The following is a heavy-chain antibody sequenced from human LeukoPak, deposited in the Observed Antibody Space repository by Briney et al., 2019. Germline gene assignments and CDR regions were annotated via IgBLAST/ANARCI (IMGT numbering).Heavy chain of an antibody. CDR2: MNPNSGNT. V-gene: IGHV1-8*01. CDR1: GYTITSYD. D-gene: IGHD4-17*01. Sequence: ASVKVAWKASGYTITSYDINWVRQATGQGFEWMGWMNPNSGNTGYAQKFQGRVTMTRNTSISTAYMELSSLRSEDTAVYYCARSYGDGDAFDIWGQGTMVTVSS. CDR3: ARSYGDGDAFDI. J-gene: IGHJ3*02.